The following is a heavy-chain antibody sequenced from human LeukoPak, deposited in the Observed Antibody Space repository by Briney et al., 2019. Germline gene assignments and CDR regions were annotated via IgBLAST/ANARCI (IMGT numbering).Heavy chain of an antibody. CDR2: IKEDGSRE. CDR3: ARDSPGYGAYVS. D-gene: IGHD5-12*01. V-gene: IGHV3-7*01. CDR1: GLAFSSYA. Sequence: GGSLRLSCAASGLAFSSYAMSWVRQAPGKGLEWVANIKEDGSREYYVDSVKGRFTISRDNAKNSLYLQMDSLTAEDTAVYYGARDSPGYGAYVSWGQGTLVSVSS. J-gene: IGHJ1*01.